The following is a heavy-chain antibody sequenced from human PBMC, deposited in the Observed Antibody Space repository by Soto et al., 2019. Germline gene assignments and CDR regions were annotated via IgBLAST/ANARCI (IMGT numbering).Heavy chain of an antibody. CDR3: VRSFAWGFEY. Sequence: EVQLVESGGGLVQPGGSLRLSCAASGFTCSSYWMHWVRQAPGKGLVWVSRINTDGSTTTYADSVKGRFTISRDNAKNTLYLQMNSLRAEDTAVYYCVRSFAWGFEYWGQGTLVTVSS. CDR2: INTDGSTT. J-gene: IGHJ4*02. D-gene: IGHD3-16*01. V-gene: IGHV3-74*01. CDR1: GFTCSSYW.